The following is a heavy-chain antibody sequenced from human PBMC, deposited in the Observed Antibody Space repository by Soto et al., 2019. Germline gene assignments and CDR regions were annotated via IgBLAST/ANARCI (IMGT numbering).Heavy chain of an antibody. D-gene: IGHD3-10*01. CDR1: GGIFSDYA. CDR2: IIPICGTT. Sequence: QVQLVQSGAEVRRPGSSVKVSCTTSGGIFSDYALSWVRQAPGQGLEWMGRIIPICGTTIYAQKFHGRVTITADEPTSTAFMELSSLRSEDTAVYYCARQMNRGVIFDYWGQGTLVTVSS. J-gene: IGHJ4*02. CDR3: ARQMNRGVIFDY. V-gene: IGHV1-69*01.